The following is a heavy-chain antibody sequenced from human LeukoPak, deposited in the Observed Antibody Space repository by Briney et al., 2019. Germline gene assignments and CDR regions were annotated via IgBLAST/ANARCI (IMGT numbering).Heavy chain of an antibody. CDR3: ATAQDYYFDY. Sequence: PGGSLRLSCAASGFTFSSYAMSWVRQAPGKGLEWVSAISGSGGSTYYADSVKGRFTISRDNSRNTLYLQMNSLRAEDTAVYYCATAQDYYFDYWGQGTLVTVSS. V-gene: IGHV3-23*01. CDR1: GFTFSSYA. J-gene: IGHJ4*02. CDR2: ISGSGGST.